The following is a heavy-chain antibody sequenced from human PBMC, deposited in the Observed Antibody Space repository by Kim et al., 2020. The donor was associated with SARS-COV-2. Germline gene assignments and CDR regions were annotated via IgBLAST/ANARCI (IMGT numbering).Heavy chain of an antibody. D-gene: IGHD2-15*01. J-gene: IGHJ4*02. CDR3: AKGQCDGASCFSDY. CDR2: IRSRDGST. CDR1: GFIFSNYG. V-gene: IGHV3-23*01. Sequence: GGSLRLSCAASGFIFSNYGMSWVRQAPGKGPEWVSSIRSRDGSTFYADSVRGRFTISRDNSKNTLYLQMNSLRDEDTAVYYCAKGQCDGASCFSDYWGQGTLVTVSS.